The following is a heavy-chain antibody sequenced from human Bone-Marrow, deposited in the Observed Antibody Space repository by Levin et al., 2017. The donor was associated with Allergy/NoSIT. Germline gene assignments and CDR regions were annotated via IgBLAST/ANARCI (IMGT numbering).Heavy chain of an antibody. CDR3: AGGPSRGY. CDR2: IYSVGTT. CDR1: GFTVGNNY. D-gene: IGHD3-16*01. V-gene: IGHV3-53*01. Sequence: ASVKVSCAASGFTVGNNYMSWVRQAPGKGLEWVSLIYSVGTTSYANSVKGRFTISRDNSKNTLYLQMDSLRVEDTAVYYCAGGPSRGYWGQGTLVTVSS. J-gene: IGHJ4*02.